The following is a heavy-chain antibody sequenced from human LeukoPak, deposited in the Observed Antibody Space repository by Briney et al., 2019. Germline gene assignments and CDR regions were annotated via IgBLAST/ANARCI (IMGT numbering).Heavy chain of an antibody. CDR3: AKDRLVGRGVYFDY. J-gene: IGHJ4*02. V-gene: IGHV3-30*02. D-gene: IGHD1-26*01. CDR2: IRYDGSNK. CDR1: GFTFSSYW. Sequence: PGGSLRLSCAASGFTFSSYWMSWVRQAPGKGLEWVAFIRYDGSNKYYADSVKGRFTISRDNSKNTLYLQMNSLRAEDTAVYYCAKDRLVGRGVYFDYWGQGTLVTVSS.